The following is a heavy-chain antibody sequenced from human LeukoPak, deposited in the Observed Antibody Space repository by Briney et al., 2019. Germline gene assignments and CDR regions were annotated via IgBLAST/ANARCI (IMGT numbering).Heavy chain of an antibody. Sequence: ASVKVSCKASGYTFTSYVINWLRPATGQGLAWMGWMNPNSGNTGYAQKFQGTVTITRNTSISTAYRELSSLRSEDTAVYYCARFIAAAGWFDPWGQGTLVTVSS. CDR1: GYTFTSYV. CDR3: ARFIAAAGWFDP. J-gene: IGHJ5*02. CDR2: MNPNSGNT. V-gene: IGHV1-8*03. D-gene: IGHD6-13*01.